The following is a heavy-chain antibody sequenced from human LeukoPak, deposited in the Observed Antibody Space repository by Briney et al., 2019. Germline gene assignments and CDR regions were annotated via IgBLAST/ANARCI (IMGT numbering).Heavy chain of an antibody. CDR3: ARGLYPYYWYFDL. Sequence: NPSETLSLTCTVSGGSISSYYWSWIRQPPGKGLEWIGYIYYSGSTNCNPSLKSRVTISVDTSKNQFSLKLSSVTAADTAVYYCARGLYPYYWYFDLWGRGTLVTVSS. CDR1: GGSISSYY. J-gene: IGHJ2*01. D-gene: IGHD2-2*02. CDR2: IYYSGST. V-gene: IGHV4-59*01.